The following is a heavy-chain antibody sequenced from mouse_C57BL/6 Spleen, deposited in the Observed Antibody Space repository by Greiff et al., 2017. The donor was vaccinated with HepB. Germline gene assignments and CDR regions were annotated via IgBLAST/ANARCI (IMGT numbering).Heavy chain of an antibody. Sequence: EVKLQESGAELVRPGASVKLSCTASGFNIKDYYMHWVKQRPEQGLEWIGRIDPEDGDTEYAPKFQGKATMTADTSSNTAYLQLSSLTSEDTAVYYCTTNYYGSLYAMDYWGQGTSVTVSS. V-gene: IGHV14-1*01. CDR2: IDPEDGDT. J-gene: IGHJ4*01. D-gene: IGHD1-1*01. CDR1: GFNIKDYY. CDR3: TTNYYGSLYAMDY.